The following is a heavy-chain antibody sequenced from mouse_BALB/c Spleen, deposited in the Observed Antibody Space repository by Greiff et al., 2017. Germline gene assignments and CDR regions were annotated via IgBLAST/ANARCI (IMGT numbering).Heavy chain of an antibody. CDR2: ISNLAYSI. CDR3: ARGSLITTVVDYFDY. CDR1: GFTFSDYG. D-gene: IGHD1-1*01. J-gene: IGHJ2*01. Sequence: EVQGVESGGGLVQPGGSRKLSCAASGFTFSDYGMAWVRQAPGKGPEWVAFISNLAYSIYYADTVTGRFTISRENAKNTLYLEMSSLRSEDTAMYYCARGSLITTVVDYFDYWGQGTTLTVSS. V-gene: IGHV5-15*02.